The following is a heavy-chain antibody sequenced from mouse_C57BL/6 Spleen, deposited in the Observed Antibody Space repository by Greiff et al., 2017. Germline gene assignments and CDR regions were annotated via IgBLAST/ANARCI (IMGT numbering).Heavy chain of an antibody. D-gene: IGHD1-1*01. CDR2: IHPNSGST. J-gene: IGHJ2*01. CDR1: GYTFTSYW. CDR3: ARSLYYYGSSYHY. V-gene: IGHV1-64*01. Sequence: QVHVKQPGAELVKPGASVKLSCKASGYTFTSYWMHWVKQRPGQGLEWIGMIHPNSGSTNYNEKFKSKATLTVDKSSSTAYMQLSSLTSEDSAVYYCARSLYYYGSSYHYWGQGTTLTVSS.